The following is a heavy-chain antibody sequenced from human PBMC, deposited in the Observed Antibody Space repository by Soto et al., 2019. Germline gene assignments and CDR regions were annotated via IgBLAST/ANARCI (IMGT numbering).Heavy chain of an antibody. CDR3: VRDRRIYYSDPHDEFVASDYEV. J-gene: IGHJ3*01. V-gene: IGHV1-69*01. CDR1: GGIFGSHG. CDR2: FIPRFRTL. Sequence: QVQLIQSEAEVKKPGSSVRVSCTASGGIFGSHGFSWVRQAPGQRLEWVGGFIPRFRTLTYTEKFQARVRIAADESTNTVYLELSSLTSEETAVYYCVRDRRIYYSDPHDEFVASDYEVWGQGTMVSVSS. D-gene: IGHD3-22*01.